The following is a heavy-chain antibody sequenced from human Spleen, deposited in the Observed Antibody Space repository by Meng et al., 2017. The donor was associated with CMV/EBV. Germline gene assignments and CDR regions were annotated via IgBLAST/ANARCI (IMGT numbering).Heavy chain of an antibody. CDR3: AKADYSNYFYWFDP. CDR1: GFTFSSYE. J-gene: IGHJ5*02. V-gene: IGHV3-23*01. Sequence: GESLKISCAASGFTFSSYEMNWVRQAPGKGLEWVSSISGSGTVTYYADSVRGRFTISRDESQSTLYLQLSSLRVDDTAVYYCAKADYSNYFYWFDPWGQGTLVTVSS. CDR2: ISGSGTVT. D-gene: IGHD4-11*01.